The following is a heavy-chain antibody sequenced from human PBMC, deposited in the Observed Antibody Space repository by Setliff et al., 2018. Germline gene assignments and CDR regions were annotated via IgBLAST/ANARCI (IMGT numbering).Heavy chain of an antibody. J-gene: IGHJ4*02. CDR1: GDSISSTYH. CDR3: TVYNTGSSKDHY. Sequence: SETLSLTCTVSGDSISSTYHWGWIRQSPGKGLEWIGTIYHSGSTNYNPSLKSRVTISVDTSKNQFSLKLSSVTAADTALYYCTVYNTGSSKDHYWGQGTPVTVSS. CDR2: IYHSGST. V-gene: IGHV4-38-2*02. D-gene: IGHD2-8*02.